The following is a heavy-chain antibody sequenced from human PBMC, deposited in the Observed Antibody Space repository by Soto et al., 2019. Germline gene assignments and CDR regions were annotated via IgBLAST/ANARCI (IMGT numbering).Heavy chain of an antibody. J-gene: IGHJ2*01. CDR2: ISRSSGTI. CDR3: ARAYDFGVIPPYWYFDL. Sequence: EVQLVESGGGLVQPGGSLRLSCAASEFTFSTYAMTWVRQAPGKGLEWVSYISRSSGTIYYADSVRGRSTLSRDNAKNSLYLQMNSLRDEVTAVYYCARAYDFGVIPPYWYFDLWGRGTLVTVSS. CDR1: EFTFSTYA. D-gene: IGHD3-3*01. V-gene: IGHV3-48*02.